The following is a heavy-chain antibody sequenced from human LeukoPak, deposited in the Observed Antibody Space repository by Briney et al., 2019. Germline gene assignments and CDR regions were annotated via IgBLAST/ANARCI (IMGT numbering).Heavy chain of an antibody. Sequence: GGSLRLSCAASGFTFDDYAMHWVRQAPGKGLEWVSGISWNSNSIGYADSVKGRFTISRDNARSSLYLQMNSLRAEDTALYYCAKDTYSSSLTGFGYWGQGTLVTVSS. D-gene: IGHD6-6*01. CDR3: AKDTYSSSLTGFGY. J-gene: IGHJ4*02. CDR2: ISWNSNSI. CDR1: GFTFDDYA. V-gene: IGHV3-9*01.